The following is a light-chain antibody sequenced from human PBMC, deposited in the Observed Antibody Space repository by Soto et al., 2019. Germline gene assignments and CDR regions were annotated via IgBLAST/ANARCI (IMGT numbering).Light chain of an antibody. CDR1: PSLITRY. J-gene: IGKJ5*01. CDR2: GAS. V-gene: IGKV3-20*01. Sequence: PGVRATLSCRASPSLITRYLAWYQQKPGQAPRLLIYGASSRATLIPDRFSGSGSGIDFTLTISRLEPVDFAVYFWQQYGTSTTFGQGTRLQIK. CDR3: QQYGTSTT.